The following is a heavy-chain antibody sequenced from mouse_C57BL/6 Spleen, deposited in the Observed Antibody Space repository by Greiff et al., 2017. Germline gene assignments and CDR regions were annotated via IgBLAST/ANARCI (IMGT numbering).Heavy chain of an antibody. V-gene: IGHV1-55*01. CDR2: IYPGSGST. CDR1: GYTFTSYW. J-gene: IGHJ1*03. Sequence: QVQLQQPGAELVKPGASVKMSCKASGYTFTSYWITWVKQRPGQGLEWIGDIYPGSGSTNYNEKFKSKATLTVDTSSSTAYMQLSSLTSEYSAVYYCARERYYGNYNWYFDVWGTGTTVTVSS. D-gene: IGHD2-1*01. CDR3: ARERYYGNYNWYFDV.